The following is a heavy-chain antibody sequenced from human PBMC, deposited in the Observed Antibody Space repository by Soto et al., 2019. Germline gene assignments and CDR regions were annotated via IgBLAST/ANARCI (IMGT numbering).Heavy chain of an antibody. D-gene: IGHD3-9*01. Sequence: ASVKVSCKASGYTFTGYYMHWVRQAPGQGLEWMGWINPNSGGTNYAQKFQGRVTMTRDTSISTAYMELSRLRSDDTAVYYCAREGGVTGYYPDAFDIWGQGTMVTVSS. CDR3: AREGGVTGYYPDAFDI. CDR1: GYTFTGYY. J-gene: IGHJ3*02. V-gene: IGHV1-2*02. CDR2: INPNSGGT.